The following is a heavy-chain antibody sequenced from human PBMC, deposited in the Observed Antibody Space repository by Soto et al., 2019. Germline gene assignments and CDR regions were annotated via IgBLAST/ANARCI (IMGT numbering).Heavy chain of an antibody. V-gene: IGHV4-31*03. CDR2: IYYSGST. CDR3: AREIAAAGTNYFDY. D-gene: IGHD6-13*01. Sequence: PSETLSLTCTVSGGSISSGGYYWSWIRQHPGKGLEWIGYIYYSGSTYYNPSLKSRVTISVDTSKNQFSLKLSSVTAADTAVYYWAREIAAAGTNYFDYWGQGTLVT. J-gene: IGHJ4*02. CDR1: GGSISSGGYY.